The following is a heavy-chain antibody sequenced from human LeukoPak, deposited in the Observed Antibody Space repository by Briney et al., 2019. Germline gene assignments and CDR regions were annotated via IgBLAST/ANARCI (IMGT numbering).Heavy chain of an antibody. CDR2: IYHSGST. Sequence: PSQTLSLTCTVSGGSISSGGYYWSWIRQPPGKGLEWIGYIYHSGSTYYNPSLKSRVTISVDRSKNQFSLKLSSVTAADTAVYYCAREGSGSLYYFDYWGQGTLVTVSS. CDR1: GGSISSGGYY. J-gene: IGHJ4*02. V-gene: IGHV4-30-2*01. CDR3: AREGSGSLYYFDY. D-gene: IGHD3-10*01.